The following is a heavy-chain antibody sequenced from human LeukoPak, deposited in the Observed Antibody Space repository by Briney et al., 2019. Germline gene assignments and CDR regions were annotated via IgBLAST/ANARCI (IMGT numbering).Heavy chain of an antibody. J-gene: IGHJ6*03. V-gene: IGHV4-59*12. Sequence: NSSETLSLTCTVSGGSISSYYWSWIRQPPGKGLEWIGYIYYSGSTNYNPSLKSRVTISVDTSKNQFSLKLSSVTAADTAVYYCARETKGLPWGWDYYYMDVWGKGTTVTISS. CDR2: IYYSGST. CDR1: GGSISSYY. CDR3: ARETKGLPWGWDYYYMDV. D-gene: IGHD7-27*01.